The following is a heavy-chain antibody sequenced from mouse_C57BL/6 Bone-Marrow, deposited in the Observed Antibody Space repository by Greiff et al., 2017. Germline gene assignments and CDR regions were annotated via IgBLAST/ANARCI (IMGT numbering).Heavy chain of an antibody. D-gene: IGHD1-1*01. J-gene: IGHJ1*03. CDR3: ALYRLYGGYFDV. CDR2: IYIGNGYT. Sequence: EVKLEESGAELVRPGSSVKMSCKTSGYTFTSYGINWVRQRPGQGLEWIGYIYIGNGYTEYNEKFKGKATLTSDTSSSTAYMQLSSLTSEDSAIYFCALYRLYGGYFDVWGTGTTVTVSS. V-gene: IGHV1-58*01. CDR1: GYTFTSYG.